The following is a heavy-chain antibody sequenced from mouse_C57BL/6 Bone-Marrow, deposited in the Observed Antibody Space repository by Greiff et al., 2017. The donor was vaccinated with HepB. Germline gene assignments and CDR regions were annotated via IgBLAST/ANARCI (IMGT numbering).Heavy chain of an antibody. CDR1: GFTFSSYA. Sequence: EVQRVESGGGLVKPGGSLKLSCAASGFTFSSYAMSWVRQTPEKRLEWVATISDGGSYTYYPDNVKGRFTISRDNAKNNLYLQMIHLKSEDTAMYYCASLYYDYERSYYYFDYWGQGTTLTVSS. CDR3: ASLYYDYERSYYYFDY. V-gene: IGHV5-4*01. CDR2: ISDGGSYT. J-gene: IGHJ2*01. D-gene: IGHD2-4*01.